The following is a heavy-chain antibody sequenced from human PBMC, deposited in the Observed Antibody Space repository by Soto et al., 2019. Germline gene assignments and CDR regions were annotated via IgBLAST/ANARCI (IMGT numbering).Heavy chain of an antibody. J-gene: IGHJ4*02. CDR3: ARLNGWSPTTFYFDY. V-gene: IGHV1-18*04. Sequence: GQVSCKASGYTFTSYGISWVRQAPGQGLEWMGWISAYNGNTNYAQKLQGRVTMTTDTSTSTAYMELRSLRSDDTAVYYCARLNGWSPTTFYFDYWGQGTLVTVSS. CDR2: ISAYNGNT. D-gene: IGHD1-26*01. CDR1: GYTFTSYG.